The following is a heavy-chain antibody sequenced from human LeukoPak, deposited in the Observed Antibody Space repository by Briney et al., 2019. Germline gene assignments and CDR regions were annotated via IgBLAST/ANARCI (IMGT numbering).Heavy chain of an antibody. D-gene: IGHD3-22*01. V-gene: IGHV3-23*01. CDR2: ISGSGGST. CDR3: AKEPLTYYYDSSGYYYHYYFDY. Sequence: GGSLRLSCAASGFTFSSYAMSWVRQAPGKGLEWVSAISGSGGSTYYADSVKGRFTISRDNSKNTLYLQMNSLRAEDTAVYYCAKEPLTYYYDSSGYYYHYYFDYWGQGTLVTVSS. CDR1: GFTFSSYA. J-gene: IGHJ4*02.